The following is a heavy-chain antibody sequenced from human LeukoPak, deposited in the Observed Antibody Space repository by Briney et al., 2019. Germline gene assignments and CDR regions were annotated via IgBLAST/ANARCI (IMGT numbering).Heavy chain of an antibody. J-gene: IGHJ5*02. CDR2: IYHSGST. CDR1: GGSISSGGYS. Sequence: SQTLSLTCAVSGGSISSGGYSWSWIRQPPGKGLEWIGYIYHSGSTYYNPSLKSRVTISVDRSKNQFSLKLSSVTAADTAVYYCARLQYCSGTSCYWFDPWGQGTLVTVSS. CDR3: ARLQYCSGTSCYWFDP. V-gene: IGHV4-30-2*01. D-gene: IGHD2-2*01.